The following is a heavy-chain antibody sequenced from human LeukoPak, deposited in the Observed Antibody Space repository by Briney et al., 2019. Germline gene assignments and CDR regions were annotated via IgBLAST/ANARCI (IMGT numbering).Heavy chain of an antibody. Sequence: PGGSLRLSCAASGFTFSIYWMHWVRQAPGKGLVWVLRISSEGSSTSYADPVKGRFTISRDNAKNTLYLQINSLSAEDTAVYYCARARLGNGDTVDYWGQGTLVTVSS. CDR3: ARARLGNGDTVDY. J-gene: IGHJ4*02. D-gene: IGHD4-17*01. CDR1: GFTFSIYW. V-gene: IGHV3-74*01. CDR2: ISSEGSST.